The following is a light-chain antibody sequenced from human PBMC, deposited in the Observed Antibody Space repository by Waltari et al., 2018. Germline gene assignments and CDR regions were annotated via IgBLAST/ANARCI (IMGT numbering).Light chain of an antibody. J-gene: IGLJ1*01. V-gene: IGLV2-14*01. CDR3: SSYTGRVYV. Sequence: QSALTHPASVSGSPVQSITISCTGTSSDVGRYNSVSWYQQHPGKGPKRILYQVNNPPSGVSNRVSGSKSGNTASLTISGLQTEDEADYYCSSYTGRVYVFGTGTKVTVL. CDR1: SSDVGRYNS. CDR2: QVN.